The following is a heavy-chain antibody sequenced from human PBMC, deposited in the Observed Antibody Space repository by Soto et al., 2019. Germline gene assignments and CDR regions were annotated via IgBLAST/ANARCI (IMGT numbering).Heavy chain of an antibody. D-gene: IGHD3-9*01. J-gene: IGHJ6*02. CDR1: GGSISSYY. Sequence: PSETLSLTCTVSGGSISSYYWSWIRQPPGKGLEWIGYIYYSGSTNYNPSLKSRVTISVDTSKNQFSLKLSSVTAADTAVYYCASNGGRSYDILTGYRYYYYGMDVWGQGTTVTSP. V-gene: IGHV4-59*01. CDR3: ASNGGRSYDILTGYRYYYYGMDV. CDR2: IYYSGST.